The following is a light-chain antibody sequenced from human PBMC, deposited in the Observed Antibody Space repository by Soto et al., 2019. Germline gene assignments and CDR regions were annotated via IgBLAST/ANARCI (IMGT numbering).Light chain of an antibody. V-gene: IGLV1-44*01. J-gene: IGLJ1*01. Sequence: QSVLTQAPSASGTPGQRVTISCSGSSSNIGRSSVNWYQHLPGTAPKLLIYSNDQWPSGVPDRFSGSKSGTSGSLAISGLQSEDEADYYCASWDDSLNGLYVFGTGTKVTVL. CDR1: SSNIGRSS. CDR3: ASWDDSLNGLYV. CDR2: SND.